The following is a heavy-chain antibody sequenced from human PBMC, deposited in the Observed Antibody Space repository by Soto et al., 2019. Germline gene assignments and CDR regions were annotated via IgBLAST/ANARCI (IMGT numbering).Heavy chain of an antibody. V-gene: IGHV3-30-3*01. CDR2: ISYDGSNK. Sequence: ESGGGVVQPGRSLRLSYAASGFTFSSYAMHWVRQAPGKGLEWVAVISYDGSNKYYADSVKGRFTISRDISKNTLHLQMNSLRAEDTAVYYCARAGGLLLDYWGQGTLVTVSS. CDR3: ARAGGLLLDY. J-gene: IGHJ4*02. D-gene: IGHD2-15*01. CDR1: GFTFSSYA.